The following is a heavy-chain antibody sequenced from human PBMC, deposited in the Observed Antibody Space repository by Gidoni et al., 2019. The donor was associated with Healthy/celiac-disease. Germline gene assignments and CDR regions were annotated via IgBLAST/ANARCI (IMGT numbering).Heavy chain of an antibody. Sequence: QVQLVQSGAEVKKPGSSVKVSCKASGGTFSSYTISWVRQAPGQGLEWMGRIIPILGIANYAQKFQGRVTITADKSTSTAYMELSSLRSEDTAVYYCARVPGGYCSGGSCLGYYYYYYGMDVWGQGTTVTVSS. V-gene: IGHV1-69*02. CDR3: ARVPGGYCSGGSCLGYYYYYYGMDV. D-gene: IGHD2-15*01. CDR1: GGTFSSYT. CDR2: IIPILGIA. J-gene: IGHJ6*02.